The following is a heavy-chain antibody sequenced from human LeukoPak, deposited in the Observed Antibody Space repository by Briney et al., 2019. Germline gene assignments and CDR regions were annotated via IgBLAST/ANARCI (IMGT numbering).Heavy chain of an antibody. CDR3: ARGFYGAPGY. Sequence: SETLSLTCTVSSGSISTSNYYWGWVRQPPGKALEWIGNIFYSGSTYYSPSLKSRVTISLDTSRNQFSLKLNSVTAADTAVYYCARGFYGAPGYWGQGTLVTVSS. D-gene: IGHD4-17*01. CDR1: SGSISTSNYY. CDR2: IFYSGST. J-gene: IGHJ4*02. V-gene: IGHV4-39*07.